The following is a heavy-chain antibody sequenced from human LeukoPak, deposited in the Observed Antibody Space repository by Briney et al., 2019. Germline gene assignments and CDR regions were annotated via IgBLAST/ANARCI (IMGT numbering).Heavy chain of an antibody. V-gene: IGHV1-18*01. CDR3: ARDWPIYYYYGMDV. J-gene: IGHJ6*02. CDR2: ISAYNGNT. Sequence: ASVKVSCKASGYTFTSYGSSWVRQAPGQGLEWMGWISAYNGNTNYAQKLQGRVTMTTDTSTSTAYMELRSLRSDDTAVYYCARDWPIYYYYGMDVWGQGTTVTVSS. CDR1: GYTFTSYG.